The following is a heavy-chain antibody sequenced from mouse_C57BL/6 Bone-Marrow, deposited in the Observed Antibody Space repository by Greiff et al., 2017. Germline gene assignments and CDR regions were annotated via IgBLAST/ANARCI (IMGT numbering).Heavy chain of an antibody. Sequence: EVMLVESGGGLVKPGGSLKLSCAASGFTFSSYAMSWVRQTPEKRLEWVATISDGGSYTYYPDNVKGRFTISRDNAKNNLYLQMSHLKSEDTAMYYCARGWDYYAMDYWGQGTLVTVSS. CDR1: GFTFSSYA. V-gene: IGHV5-4*03. J-gene: IGHJ4*01. D-gene: IGHD4-1*01. CDR2: ISDGGSYT. CDR3: ARGWDYYAMDY.